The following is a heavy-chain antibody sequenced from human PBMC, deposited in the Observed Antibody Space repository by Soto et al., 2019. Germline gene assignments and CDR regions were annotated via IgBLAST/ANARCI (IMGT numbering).Heavy chain of an antibody. J-gene: IGHJ4*02. CDR1: GGSISSGDYY. CDR3: AREGDYYDSSGSYRYFDY. D-gene: IGHD3-22*01. CDR2: IYYSGST. V-gene: IGHV4-30-4*01. Sequence: SETLSLTCTVSGGSISSGDYYWSWIRQPPGKGLEWIGYIYYSGSTYYNPSLKSRVTISVDTSKNQFSLKLSSVTAADTAVYYCAREGDYYDSSGSYRYFDYWGQGTLVTVSS.